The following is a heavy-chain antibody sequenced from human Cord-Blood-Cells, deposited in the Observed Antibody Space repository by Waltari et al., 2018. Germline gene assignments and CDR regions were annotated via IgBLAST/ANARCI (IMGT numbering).Heavy chain of an antibody. V-gene: IGHV1-69*12. CDR1: GGTFSSYA. J-gene: IGHJ6*02. D-gene: IGHD2-2*01. CDR3: ARAQVVVVPAAIFHYYYGMDV. CDR2: IIPIFGTA. Sequence: QVQLVQSGAEVKKPGSSVKVSCKASGGTFSSYAISWVRQGPGQGLAWMGGIIPIFGTANYAQKFQGRVTITADESTSTAYMELSSLRSEDTAVYYCARAQVVVVPAAIFHYYYGMDVWGQGTTVTVSS.